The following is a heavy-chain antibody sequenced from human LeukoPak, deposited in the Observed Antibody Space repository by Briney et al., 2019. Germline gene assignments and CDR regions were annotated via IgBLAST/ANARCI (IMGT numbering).Heavy chain of an antibody. CDR2: INPNSGGT. CDR3: ARTYCNSTRCSNWFDP. D-gene: IGHD2-2*01. Sequence: ASVKVSCKASGYTFTGYYIHWVRQAPGQGLEWMGWINPNSGGTNYAQKFQGRVTMARDTSISTAYMELSRLRSDDTAVYYCARTYCNSTRCSNWFDPWGQGTLVTVSS. V-gene: IGHV1-2*02. CDR1: GYTFTGYY. J-gene: IGHJ5*02.